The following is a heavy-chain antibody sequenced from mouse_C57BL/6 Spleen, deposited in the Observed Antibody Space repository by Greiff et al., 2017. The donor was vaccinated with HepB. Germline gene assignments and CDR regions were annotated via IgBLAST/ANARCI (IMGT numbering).Heavy chain of an antibody. D-gene: IGHD6-1*01. CDR1: GFTFSDYG. CDR2: ISNLAYSI. CDR3: ARDSEGFAY. Sequence: EVQLQQSGGGLVQPGGSLKLSCAASGFTFSDYGMAWVRQAPRKGPEWVAFISNLAYSIYYADTVTGRFTISRENAKNTLYLEMSSLRSEDTAMYYCARDSEGFAYWGQGTLVTVSA. V-gene: IGHV5-15*01. J-gene: IGHJ3*01.